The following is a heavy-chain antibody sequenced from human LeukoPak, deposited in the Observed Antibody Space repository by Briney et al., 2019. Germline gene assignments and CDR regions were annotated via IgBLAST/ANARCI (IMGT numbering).Heavy chain of an antibody. V-gene: IGHV5-51*01. CDR1: GYSFTSYW. CDR3: ARLEFGGLYT. J-gene: IGHJ5*02. CDR2: IYAADSDT. Sequence: GEALKISCKGSGYSFTSYWIGWVRQMPGKSLEWMGIIYAADSDTRYSPSFQGQVTISADKSISTAYLQWSGLKASDTAMYYCARLEFGGLYTWGQGTLVTVSS. D-gene: IGHD4-23*01.